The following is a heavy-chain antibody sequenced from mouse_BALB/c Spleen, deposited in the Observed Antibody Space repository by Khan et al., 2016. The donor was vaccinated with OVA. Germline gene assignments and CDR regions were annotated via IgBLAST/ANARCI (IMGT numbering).Heavy chain of an antibody. Sequence: VQLQESGAELARPGASVKMSCKASGYTFTSYTMHWVKQGPGQGLEWIGYINPSSGYTNYNQKFNDKATLTADKSSSTAYMQLSSLTSEDSAVYYCARRTSLYTMDYWGQGTTVTVSS. CDR3: ARRTSLYTMDY. V-gene: IGHV1-4*01. CDR1: GYTFTSYT. J-gene: IGHJ4*01. CDR2: INPSSGYT.